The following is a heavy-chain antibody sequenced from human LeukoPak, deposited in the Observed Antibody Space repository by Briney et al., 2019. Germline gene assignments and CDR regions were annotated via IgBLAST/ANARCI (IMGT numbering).Heavy chain of an antibody. CDR3: AKSPQGYYDSSGYYSPDY. CDR1: GFTFSSYA. J-gene: IGHJ4*02. CDR2: ISCSGGST. Sequence: GGSLRLSCAASGFTFSSYAMSWVRQAPGKGLEWVSAISCSGGSTYYADSVKGRFTISRDNSKNTLYLQMNSLRAEDTAVYYCAKSPQGYYDSSGYYSPDYWGQGTLVTVSS. D-gene: IGHD3-22*01. V-gene: IGHV3-23*01.